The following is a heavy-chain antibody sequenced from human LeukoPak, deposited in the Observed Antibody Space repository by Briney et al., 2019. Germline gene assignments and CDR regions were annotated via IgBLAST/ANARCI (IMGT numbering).Heavy chain of an antibody. D-gene: IGHD3/OR15-3a*01. J-gene: IGHJ4*02. Sequence: GGSLRLSCAASGFTFSSYGMHWVRQAPGKGLEWVAFIRYDGSNKYYADSVKGRFTISRDNSKNTLYLQMNSLRAEDTAVYYCAKDRDWTGALPFDYWGQGTLVTVSS. CDR1: GFTFSSYG. CDR2: IRYDGSNK. CDR3: AKDRDWTGALPFDY. V-gene: IGHV3-30*02.